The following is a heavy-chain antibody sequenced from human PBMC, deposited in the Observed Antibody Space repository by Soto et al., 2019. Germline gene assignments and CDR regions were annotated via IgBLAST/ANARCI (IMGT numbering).Heavy chain of an antibody. D-gene: IGHD3-22*01. V-gene: IGHV2-5*02. J-gene: IGHJ5*01. CDR2: ISWDDDK. CDR3: ARFTTISEKWLDS. Sequence: QITLKESGPALVKPTQTLTLTCTFSGFSLTTSGVGVGWLRQPPGKAPEWLALISWDDDKRCSPSLKTRLTITKDTAKNQVVLTMTNMDPVDTATYYCARFTTISEKWLDSWGHGTQVTVSS. CDR1: GFSLTTSGVG.